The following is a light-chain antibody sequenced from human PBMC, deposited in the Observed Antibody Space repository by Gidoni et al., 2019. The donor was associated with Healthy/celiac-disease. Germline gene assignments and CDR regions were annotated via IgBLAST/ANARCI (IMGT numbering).Light chain of an antibody. CDR1: QSGSSN. CDR3: QQYNNWRPLT. CDR2: GAS. J-gene: IGKJ4*01. Sequence: EIVMTQSPATLSVSPGESATLSCRASQSGSSNLAWYQQKPGQAPRLLIYGASTRATGIPARFSGSGSGTEFTLTISSLQYEDFAVYYCQQYNNWRPLTFGGGTKVEIK. V-gene: IGKV3-15*01.